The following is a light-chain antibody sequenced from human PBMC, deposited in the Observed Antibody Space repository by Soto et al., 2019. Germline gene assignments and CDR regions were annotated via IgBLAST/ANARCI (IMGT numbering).Light chain of an antibody. CDR2: AAS. J-gene: IGKJ1*01. Sequence: DIQLTQSPSSLSASVGDTATITCRASQTVSRYLNWYQQKSGTAPKLLIYAASTLHTGVPSRFSGRRSGTDFTLTINNLQREDFADYFCQQTYSNLWTFGQGTKVDIK. V-gene: IGKV1-39*01. CDR1: QTVSRY. CDR3: QQTYSNLWT.